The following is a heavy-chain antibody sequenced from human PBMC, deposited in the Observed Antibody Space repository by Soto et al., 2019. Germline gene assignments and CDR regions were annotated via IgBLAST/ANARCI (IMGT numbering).Heavy chain of an antibody. Sequence: QVQLVESGGGVVQPGRSLRLSCADSGFTFSSYAMHWVRQAPGKGLEWVAVISYDGSNKYYADSVKGRFTISRDNSKNPLDSKMNSLRAGDTAVYYCARDHVIITMVRGVTKSRDYWGQGPLVTVSS. V-gene: IGHV3-30-3*01. CDR1: GFTFSSYA. CDR2: ISYDGSNK. D-gene: IGHD3-10*01. J-gene: IGHJ4*02. CDR3: ARDHVIITMVRGVTKSRDY.